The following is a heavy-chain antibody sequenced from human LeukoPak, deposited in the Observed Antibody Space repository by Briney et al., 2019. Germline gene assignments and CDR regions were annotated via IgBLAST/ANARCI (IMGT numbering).Heavy chain of an antibody. CDR1: GGSISSSSYY. CDR3: ARVVVPAAYNWFDP. Sequence: SQTLSLTCTVSGGSISSSSYYWSWIRQPAGKGLEWIGRIYTSGSTNYNPSLKSRVTVSVDTSKNQFSLKLSSVTAADTAVYYCARVVVPAAYNWFDPWGQGTLVTVSS. V-gene: IGHV4-61*02. D-gene: IGHD2-2*01. CDR2: IYTSGST. J-gene: IGHJ5*02.